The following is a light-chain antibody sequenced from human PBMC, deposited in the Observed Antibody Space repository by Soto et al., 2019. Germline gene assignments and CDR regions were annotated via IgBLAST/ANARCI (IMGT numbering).Light chain of an antibody. CDR2: GAS. V-gene: IGKV3-20*01. Sequence: EIVLTQSPGTLSLSPGARVTLSCRGSQSISSSYIAWYKQKPGQAPRLIIYGASSRATGIPDRFRGSGYGTDFTLTISSLDPEDFAVDDCQQYNNWPLTFGGGTKVDIK. CDR3: QQYNNWPLT. J-gene: IGKJ4*01. CDR1: QSISSSY.